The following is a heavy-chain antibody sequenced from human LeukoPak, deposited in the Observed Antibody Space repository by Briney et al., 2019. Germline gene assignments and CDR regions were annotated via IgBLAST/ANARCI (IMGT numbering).Heavy chain of an antibody. Sequence: SETLSLTCAVYGGSFSGYYWSWIRQPPGKGLEWIGEINHSGSTNYNPSLKSRVTISVDTSKNQFSLKLSSVTAADTAVYYCARGTTLEWFGFDPWGQGTLVTVSS. CDR1: GGSFSGYY. J-gene: IGHJ5*02. V-gene: IGHV4-34*01. CDR3: ARGTTLEWFGFDP. CDR2: INHSGST. D-gene: IGHD3-3*01.